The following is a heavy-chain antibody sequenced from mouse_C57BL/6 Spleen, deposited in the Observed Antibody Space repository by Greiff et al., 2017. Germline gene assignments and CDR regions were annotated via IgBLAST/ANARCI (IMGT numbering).Heavy chain of an antibody. V-gene: IGHV1-19*01. Sequence: EVKLMESGPVLVKPGASVKMSCKASGYTFTDYYMNWVKQSHGKSLEWIGVVNPYNGGTSYNQKFKGKATLTVDKSSSTAYMELNSLTSEDSAVYYCARGQASAWFAYWGQGTLVTVSA. CDR1: GYTFTDYY. D-gene: IGHD6-1*01. CDR2: VNPYNGGT. J-gene: IGHJ3*01. CDR3: ARGQASAWFAY.